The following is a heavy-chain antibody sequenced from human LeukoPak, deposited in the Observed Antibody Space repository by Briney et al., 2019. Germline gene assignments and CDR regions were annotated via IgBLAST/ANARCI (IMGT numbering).Heavy chain of an antibody. CDR1: GFTFTNAW. CDR3: ASEDDSSTYHFDY. CDR2: IKTKPEGGAI. J-gene: IGHJ4*02. D-gene: IGHD3-22*01. Sequence: GGSLRLSCVASGFTFTNAWMSWVRQAPGKGLEWVGRIKTKPEGGAIDYAAPVKGRFTISRDDSKDTMYLQMSSLNTEDTAVYYCASEDDSSTYHFDYWGQGTLVTVSS. V-gene: IGHV3-15*01.